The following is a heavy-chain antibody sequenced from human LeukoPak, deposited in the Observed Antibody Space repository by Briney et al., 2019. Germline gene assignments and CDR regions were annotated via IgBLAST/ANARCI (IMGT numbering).Heavy chain of an antibody. V-gene: IGHV1-24*01. Sequence: ASVKVSCKVSGYTLTELSMHWVRQAPGKGLEWMGGFDPEDGETIYAQKFQGRVTMTEDTSTDTAYMELSSLRSEDTAVYYCAASLYSSSWHPTLFYWGQGTLVTVSS. J-gene: IGHJ4*02. CDR3: AASLYSSSWHPTLFY. CDR2: FDPEDGET. CDR1: GYTLTELS. D-gene: IGHD6-13*01.